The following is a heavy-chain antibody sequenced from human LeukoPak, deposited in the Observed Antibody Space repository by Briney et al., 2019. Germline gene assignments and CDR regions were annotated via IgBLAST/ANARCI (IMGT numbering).Heavy chain of an antibody. CDR3: ARARSGSFDY. Sequence: PSETLSLTCTVSGASISSYYWSWIRQPAGKGLEWIGRIYISGSTKYNPSLKSRVTMSVDTSKNHFSLKLRSVTAADTAVYYCARARSGSFDYWGQGTLVTVSS. CDR2: IYISGST. D-gene: IGHD3-22*01. V-gene: IGHV4-4*07. J-gene: IGHJ4*02. CDR1: GASISSYY.